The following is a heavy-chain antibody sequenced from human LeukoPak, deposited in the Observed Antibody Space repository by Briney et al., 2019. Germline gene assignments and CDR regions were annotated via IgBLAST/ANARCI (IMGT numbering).Heavy chain of an antibody. J-gene: IGHJ4*02. V-gene: IGHV1-24*01. CDR2: FDPEDGET. CDR1: GYTLTELS. Sequence: ASVKVSCKVSGYTLTELSMHWVRQAPGKGLEWMGGFDPEDGETIYAQKFQGRVTMTEDTSTDTAYMELSSLRSDDTAVYYCARDAGAPYCSGGSCSQTFDYWGQGTLVTVSS. D-gene: IGHD2-15*01. CDR3: ARDAGAPYCSGGSCSQTFDY.